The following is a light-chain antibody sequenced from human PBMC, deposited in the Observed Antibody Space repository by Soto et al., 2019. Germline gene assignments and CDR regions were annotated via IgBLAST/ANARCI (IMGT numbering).Light chain of an antibody. CDR1: QSITGW. Sequence: DIQMTQSPSTLSASVGARVTITCLASQSITGWLAWFQQKPGKAPKLLISKASRLESGVPSRFSGSGSGTEFTLSISGLQPDDFATYYCQQYNPYSPWTFGQGTKVDIK. V-gene: IGKV1-5*03. CDR2: KAS. J-gene: IGKJ1*01. CDR3: QQYNPYSPWT.